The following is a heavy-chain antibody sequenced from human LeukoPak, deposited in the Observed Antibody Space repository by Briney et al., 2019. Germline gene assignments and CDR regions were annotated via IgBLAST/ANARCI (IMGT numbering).Heavy chain of an antibody. CDR2: INAGNGNT. CDR1: GYTFTSYP. Sequence: ASVKVSCKASGYTFTSYPLHWVRQAPGPRLEWMGWINAGNGNTKYSRKFQGRVAITRDTSANTAYMKLSSLRSEDTAVYYCARDLRYYYDSSSPDYWGQGTLVTVSS. D-gene: IGHD3-22*01. V-gene: IGHV1-3*01. CDR3: ARDLRYYYDSSSPDY. J-gene: IGHJ4*02.